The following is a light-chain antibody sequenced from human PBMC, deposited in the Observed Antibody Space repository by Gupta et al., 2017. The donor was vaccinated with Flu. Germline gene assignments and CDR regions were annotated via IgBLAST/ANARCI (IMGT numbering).Light chain of an antibody. Sequence: GDRVTITCRASQSISGYLNWYQQKPGKVPQLLIYAASSLQSGVPSRFSGSGSGTDFTLTISALQPEDFATYYCQQSFNAPRTFGQGTKVEIK. V-gene: IGKV1-39*01. CDR2: AAS. CDR1: QSISGY. J-gene: IGKJ1*01. CDR3: QQSFNAPRT.